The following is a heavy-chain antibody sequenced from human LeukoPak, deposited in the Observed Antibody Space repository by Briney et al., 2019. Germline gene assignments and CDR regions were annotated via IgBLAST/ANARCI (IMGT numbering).Heavy chain of an antibody. V-gene: IGHV3-13*01. D-gene: IGHD2/OR15-2a*01. Sequence: GGSLRLSCAASGFTFSSYDMHWVRQATGKGLEWVSGIDTAGYTYYPGSVKGRFTISRENAKNSLYLQMDRLRAEDTAIYYCARGLVTLLGKANDNWGQGTLVTVSS. CDR3: ARGLVTLLGKANDN. J-gene: IGHJ4*02. CDR1: GFTFSSYD. CDR2: IDTAGYT.